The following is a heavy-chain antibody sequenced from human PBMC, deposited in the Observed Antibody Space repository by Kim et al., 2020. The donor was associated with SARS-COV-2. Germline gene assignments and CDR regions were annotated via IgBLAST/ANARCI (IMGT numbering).Heavy chain of an antibody. D-gene: IGHD4-4*01. CDR3: ARERVGFYSNIPNYYGMDV. CDR1: GGSISSSSYY. Sequence: SETLSLTCTVSGGSISSSSYYWGWIRQPPGKGLEWIGSIYYSGSTYYNPSLKSRVTISVDTSKNQFSLKLSSVTAADTAVYYCARERVGFYSNIPNYYGMDVWGQGTTVTVSS. J-gene: IGHJ6*02. V-gene: IGHV4-39*02. CDR2: IYYSGST.